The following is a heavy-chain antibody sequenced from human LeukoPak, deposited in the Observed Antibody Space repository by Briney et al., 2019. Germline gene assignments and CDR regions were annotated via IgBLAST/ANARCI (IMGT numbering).Heavy chain of an antibody. D-gene: IGHD3-10*01. CDR3: ATPLGYYGSGFH. CDR2: FDPEDGET. Sequence: GASVKVSCKVSGYTLTELSMHWVRQAPGKGLEWMGGFDPEDGETIYAEKFQGRVTMTEDTSTDTAYMELSSLRSEDTAVYYCATPLGYYGSGFHWGQGTLVTVSS. CDR1: GYTLTELS. J-gene: IGHJ4*02. V-gene: IGHV1-24*01.